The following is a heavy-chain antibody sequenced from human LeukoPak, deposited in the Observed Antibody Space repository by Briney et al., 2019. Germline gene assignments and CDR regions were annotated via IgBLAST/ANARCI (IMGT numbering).Heavy chain of an antibody. CDR2: ISGDGGTT. V-gene: IGHV3-43*02. D-gene: IGHD4-11*01. CDR1: GFAFHDFS. CDR3: AKGNNSISFNFDY. Sequence: PGGSLRLSCAASGFAFHDFSMHWVRQAPGKGLEWVSLISGDGGTTHYGDSAKGRFTISRDNSKNSLYLQMSSLRVEDAAFYYCAKGNNSISFNFDYWGQATLVTVSS. J-gene: IGHJ4*02.